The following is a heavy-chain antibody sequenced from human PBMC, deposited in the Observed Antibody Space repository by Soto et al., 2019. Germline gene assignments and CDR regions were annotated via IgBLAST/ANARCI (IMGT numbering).Heavy chain of an antibody. CDR2: INHSGST. CDR3: ASLTGFDP. CDR1: GGSFSGYY. J-gene: IGHJ5*02. Sequence: QVQLQQWGAGLLKPSETLSLTCAVYGGSFSGYYWSWIRQPPGKGLEWIGEINHSGSTNYNPSLXRXVXXSVDTSKNQFSLKLSSVTAADTAVYYCASLTGFDPWGQGTLVTVSS. D-gene: IGHD2-8*02. V-gene: IGHV4-34*01.